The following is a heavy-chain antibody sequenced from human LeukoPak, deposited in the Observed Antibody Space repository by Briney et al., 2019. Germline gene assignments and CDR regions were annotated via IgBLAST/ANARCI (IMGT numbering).Heavy chain of an antibody. Sequence: GGSLRLSCAASGFIFGGYCMSWVLQAPGRGLVGVANTNPDGSRKYYVASVNGRFTISRDNAKNSLYLQMNSLRAEDTAVYYCASGFLQWLYWGQGTLVTVSS. V-gene: IGHV3-7*01. CDR1: GFIFGGYC. D-gene: IGHD3-3*01. CDR2: TNPDGSRK. CDR3: ASGFLQWLY. J-gene: IGHJ4*02.